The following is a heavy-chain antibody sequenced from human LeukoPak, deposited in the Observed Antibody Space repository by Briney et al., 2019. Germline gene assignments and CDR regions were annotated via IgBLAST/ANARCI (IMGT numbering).Heavy chain of an antibody. J-gene: IGHJ5*02. Sequence: PSETLSLTCTVSGGSISTTNYYWVWIRQPPGEGLEWIGSIYFTGHTYYSSFLQSRVTISVDTSKNQFSLKLSSVTAADTAVYYCAMEDIVVIPAASFNNWFDPWGQGTLVTVSS. CDR1: GGSISTTNYY. CDR3: AMEDIVVIPAASFNNWFDP. V-gene: IGHV4-39*01. CDR2: IYFTGHT. D-gene: IGHD2-2*01.